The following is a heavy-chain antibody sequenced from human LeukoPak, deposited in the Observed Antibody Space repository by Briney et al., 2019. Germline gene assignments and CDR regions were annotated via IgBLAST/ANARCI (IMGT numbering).Heavy chain of an antibody. CDR3: AKVAVAGNFDY. CDR1: GLTFSSYG. J-gene: IGHJ4*02. Sequence: GRSLRLSCAASGLTFSSYGMHWVRQAPGKGLEWVAVISYDGSNKYYADSVKGRFTISRDNSKNTLYLQMNSLRAEDTAVYYCAKVAVAGNFDYWGQGTLVTVSS. V-gene: IGHV3-30*18. CDR2: ISYDGSNK. D-gene: IGHD6-19*01.